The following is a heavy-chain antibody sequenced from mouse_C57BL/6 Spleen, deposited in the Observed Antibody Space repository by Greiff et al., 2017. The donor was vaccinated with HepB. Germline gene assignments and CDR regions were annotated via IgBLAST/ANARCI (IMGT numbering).Heavy chain of an antibody. V-gene: IGHV5-4*01. CDR1: GFTFSSYA. CDR2: ISDGGSYT. CDR3: ARGETGTPFAY. J-gene: IGHJ3*01. D-gene: IGHD4-1*01. Sequence: DVHLVESGGGLVKPGGSLKLSCAASGFTFSSYAMSWVRQTPEKRLEWVATISDGGSYTYYPDNVKGRFTISRDNAKNNLYLQMSHLKSEDTAMYYCARGETGTPFAYWGQGTLVTVSA.